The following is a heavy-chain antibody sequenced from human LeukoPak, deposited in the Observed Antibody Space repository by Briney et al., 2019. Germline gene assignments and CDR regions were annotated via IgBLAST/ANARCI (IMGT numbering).Heavy chain of an antibody. V-gene: IGHV3-33*01. CDR3: ARELFSSGSCPDG. CDR2: IWSDGGNK. J-gene: IGHJ4*02. CDR1: GFTFSYYA. D-gene: IGHD3-10*01. Sequence: GRSLRLSCSASGFTFSYYAIHGVHQAPGKGLEWVALIWSDGGNKYYADSVKGRITISRDNSKNTVHLQMNSLRAEDTAVYYCARELFSSGSCPDGWGQGTLVTVSS.